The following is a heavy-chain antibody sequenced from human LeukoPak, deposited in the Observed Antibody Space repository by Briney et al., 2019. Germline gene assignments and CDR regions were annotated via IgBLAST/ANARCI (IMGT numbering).Heavy chain of an antibody. CDR1: GFTVGNNY. V-gene: IGHV3-66*01. D-gene: IGHD4/OR15-4a*01. CDR3: ARDPSAVAANTYG. J-gene: IGHJ4*02. CDR2: IYSGGDT. Sequence: GGSLRLSCAASGFTVGNNYMRWVRQAPWKGLEWVSVIYSGGDTYYADSVKGRFTISRDSSKNTLYLQMNRLRAEDTAMYYCARDPSAVAANTYGWGQGTQVTVSS.